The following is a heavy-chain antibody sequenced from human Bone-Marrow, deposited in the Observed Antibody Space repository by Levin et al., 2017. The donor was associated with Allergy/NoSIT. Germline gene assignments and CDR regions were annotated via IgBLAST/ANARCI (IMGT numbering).Heavy chain of an antibody. CDR3: ARDWDYNDSSGHDALDI. D-gene: IGHD3-16*01. Sequence: LSLTCATSGFTFRTYGLHWVRQAPGKGLEWVAVSSPDGTNTYYAESVKGRFTISRDNSKNTLYLQMNRLRPEDTAMYFCARDWDYNDSSGHDALDIWGQGTMVTVSS. CDR1: GFTFRTYG. CDR2: SSPDGTNT. V-gene: IGHV3-30*03. J-gene: IGHJ3*02.